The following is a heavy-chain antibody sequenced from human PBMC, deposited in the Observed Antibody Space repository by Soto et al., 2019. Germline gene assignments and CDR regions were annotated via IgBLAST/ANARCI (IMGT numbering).Heavy chain of an antibody. V-gene: IGHV3-21*01. CDR3: ARGSETDTGDGLDI. CDR2: ISGTGTFI. Sequence: EVQLVESGGGLVKPGGSLRLSCAASGFTFTRHSMNWVRQAPGKGLEWVSCISGTGTFIYYSDTVKGRFTLSRDDAKTSLYLQMNSLPAEDTAVYYGARGSETDTGDGLDIWGPGTMVTVS. J-gene: IGHJ3*02. D-gene: IGHD2-21*02. CDR1: GFTFTRHS.